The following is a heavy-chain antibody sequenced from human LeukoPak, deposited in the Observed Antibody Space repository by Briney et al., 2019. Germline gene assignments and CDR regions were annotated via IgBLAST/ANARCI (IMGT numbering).Heavy chain of an antibody. Sequence: PGRSLRLSCAASGFTFSNYGIHWVRQAPGKGLEWVAVIWYDGSNKYYADSVKGRFTISRDNAKNSLYLQMNSLRAEDTAVYYCARAVRYFDWLPDYWGQGTLVTVSS. V-gene: IGHV3-33*01. CDR1: GFTFSNYG. D-gene: IGHD3-9*01. J-gene: IGHJ4*02. CDR2: IWYDGSNK. CDR3: ARAVRYFDWLPDY.